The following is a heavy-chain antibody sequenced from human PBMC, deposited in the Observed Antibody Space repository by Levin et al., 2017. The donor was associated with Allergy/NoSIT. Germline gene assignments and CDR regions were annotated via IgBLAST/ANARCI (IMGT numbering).Heavy chain of an antibody. V-gene: IGHV3-72*01. CDR1: FFPFLSLS. J-gene: IGHJ2*01. CDR2: SKPHAERYAS. CDR3: GRTYSDGSPFNQPFDL. Sequence: PGGSLRLSCLTFFFPFLSLSLAWVRQAPGKGLEWVARSKPHAERYASEYAASVTGSFTLSRDELQNTLILQLNSLKAEDTAVYFCGRTYSDGSPFNQPFDLWGRGTLVTVSS. D-gene: IGHD3-22*01.